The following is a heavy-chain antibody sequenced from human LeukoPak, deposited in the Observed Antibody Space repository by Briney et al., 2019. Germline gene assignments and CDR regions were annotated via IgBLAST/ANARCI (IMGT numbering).Heavy chain of an antibody. CDR2: IYYSGST. J-gene: IGHJ4*02. CDR3: ARESGIAAFDY. Sequence: PSETLSLTCTVSGASINSYYWSWIRQPPGKGLEWIGYIYYSGSTNNNPSLKSRVTISVDRSKNQFSLKLSSVTAADTAVYYCARESGIAAFDYWGQGTLVTVSS. V-gene: IGHV4-59*12. CDR1: GASINSYY. D-gene: IGHD6-6*01.